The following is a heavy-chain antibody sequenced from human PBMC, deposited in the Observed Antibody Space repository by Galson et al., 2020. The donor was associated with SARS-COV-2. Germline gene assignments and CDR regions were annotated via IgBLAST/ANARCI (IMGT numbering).Heavy chain of an antibody. CDR3: ARDVSGGASDI. CDR1: GFAFSNYA. V-gene: IGHV3-30*04. Sequence: GESLKISCAASGFAFSNYAIHWVRQAPGKGLDWVAVISHDGRIEVYADSVKGRFTISRDNSENMVFLQVNSLRADDTALYYCARDVSGGASDIWGQGTMVTVSS. CDR2: ISHDGRIE. J-gene: IGHJ3*02. D-gene: IGHD1-26*01.